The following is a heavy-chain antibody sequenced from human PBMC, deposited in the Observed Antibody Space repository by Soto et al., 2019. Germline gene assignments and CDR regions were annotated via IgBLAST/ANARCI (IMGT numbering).Heavy chain of an antibody. Sequence: QVQLVQSGAEVKKPGASVKVSCKASGYTFTSYGISWVRQAPGQGLEWMGWISAYNGNTNYAQKLQGRVTMTTDKSTSTAYMELRSLRSDDTAVYYCASDLATVTRTYWYFDLWGRGTLVTVSS. CDR2: ISAYNGNT. CDR3: ASDLATVTRTYWYFDL. J-gene: IGHJ2*01. V-gene: IGHV1-18*01. CDR1: GYTFTSYG. D-gene: IGHD4-17*01.